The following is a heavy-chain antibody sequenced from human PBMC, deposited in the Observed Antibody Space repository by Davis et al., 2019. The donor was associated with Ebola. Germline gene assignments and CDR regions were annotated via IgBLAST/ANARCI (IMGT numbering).Heavy chain of an antibody. CDR1: GFSFNTYA. CDR2: ISGSGGST. Sequence: GESLKISCAASGFSFNTYAMTWVRQAPGKGLEWVSAISGSGGSTYYADSVKGRFTISRDYSKNTLYLQMNSLRAEDTAVYYCARGIGEDWGQGTLVTVSS. CDR3: ARGIGED. V-gene: IGHV3-23*01. D-gene: IGHD2-21*01. J-gene: IGHJ4*02.